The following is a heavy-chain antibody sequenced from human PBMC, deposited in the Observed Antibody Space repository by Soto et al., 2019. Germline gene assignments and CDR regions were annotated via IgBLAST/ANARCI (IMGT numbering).Heavy chain of an antibody. CDR2: ISYSGIT. CDR3: AKYHYFFRGHADAFDV. Sequence: VQLQESGPGLVMPSQTLSLTSTVSGDSISSGDYYWGWIRQHPGRGLEWTGYISYSGITYYNPSVKGRLTISLDTSKNQFSLELNSLTAADTAIYYCAKYHYFFRGHADAFDVCGQGTMGTVSS. CDR1: GDSISSGDYY. V-gene: IGHV4-31*03. J-gene: IGHJ3*01. D-gene: IGHD3-3*01.